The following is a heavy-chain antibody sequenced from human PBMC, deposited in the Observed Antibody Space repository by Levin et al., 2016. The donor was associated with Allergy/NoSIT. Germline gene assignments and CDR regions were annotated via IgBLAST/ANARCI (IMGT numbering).Heavy chain of an antibody. CDR1: GYTFSRFA. Sequence: ASVKVSCKASGYTFSRFAMNWVRQAPGQGLEWMGWINTNTGNPTYAQGFKGRFVFSLDTSVNTAYVEISSLQAEDTAVYYCARGSRGYCSSSSCHDVFDIWGQGTIVTVSS. CDR3: ARGSRGYCSSSSCHDVFDI. V-gene: IGHV7-4-1*02. CDR2: INTNTGNP. J-gene: IGHJ3*02. D-gene: IGHD2-2*01.